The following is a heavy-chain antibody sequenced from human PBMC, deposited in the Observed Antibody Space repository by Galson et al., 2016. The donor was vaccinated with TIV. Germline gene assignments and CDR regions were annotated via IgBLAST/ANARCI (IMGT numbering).Heavy chain of an antibody. V-gene: IGHV3-23*01. CDR2: IVGTGGTT. CDR3: AKRKNYGGDAFDL. CDR1: GFTFSTYA. J-gene: IGHJ3*01. Sequence: SLRLSCAASGFTFSTYAMNWVRQAPGKGLEWVSGIVGTGGTTYYADSVKSRFTISRDNSKNTLYLQMNSLRAEDTAVYYCAKRKNYGGDAFDLWGQGTLVTVSS. D-gene: IGHD4-23*01.